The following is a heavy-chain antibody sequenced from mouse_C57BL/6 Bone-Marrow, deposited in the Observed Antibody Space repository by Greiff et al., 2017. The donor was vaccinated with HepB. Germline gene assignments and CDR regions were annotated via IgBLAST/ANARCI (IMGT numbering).Heavy chain of an antibody. CDR2: IDPSDSYT. D-gene: IGHD2-1*01. CDR3: ARCYYGPY. V-gene: IGHV1-50*01. CDR1: GYTFTSYW. Sequence: QVQLKQPGAELVKPGASVKLSCKASGYTFTSYWMQWVKQRPGQGLEWIGEIDPSDSYTNYNQKFKGKATLTVDTSSSTAYMQLSSLTSEDSAVYYCARCYYGPYWGQGTTLTVSS. J-gene: IGHJ2*01.